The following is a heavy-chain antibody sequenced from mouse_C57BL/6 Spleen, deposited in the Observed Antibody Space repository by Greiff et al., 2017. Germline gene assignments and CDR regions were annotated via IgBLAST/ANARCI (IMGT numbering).Heavy chain of an antibody. CDR2: IYPGSGST. V-gene: IGHV1-55*01. J-gene: IGHJ2*01. D-gene: IGHD2-12*01. Sequence: EDVLEWFGVIYPGSGSTNYNEKFKSKATLTVDTSSSTAYMQLSSLTSEDSAVYYCARVEDSVYFDYWGQGTTLTVSS. CDR3: ARVEDSVYFDY.